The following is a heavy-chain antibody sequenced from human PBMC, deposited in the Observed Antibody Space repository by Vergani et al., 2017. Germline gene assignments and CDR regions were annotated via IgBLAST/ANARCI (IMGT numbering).Heavy chain of an antibody. V-gene: IGHV3-23*01. CDR2: ISGSGVST. D-gene: IGHD3-22*01. CDR1: GFTFSRYA. Sequence: EVQLLESGGGLVQPGGSLRLSCAASGFTFSRYAMSWVRQAPGKGLEWVSAISGSGVSTYYAASVKCRFTISRVNSKNTLYLQLNSLRAEDTAVYYCAKYGAKIVVVINIHWGQGTLVTVSS. CDR3: AKYGAKIVVVINIH. J-gene: IGHJ4*02.